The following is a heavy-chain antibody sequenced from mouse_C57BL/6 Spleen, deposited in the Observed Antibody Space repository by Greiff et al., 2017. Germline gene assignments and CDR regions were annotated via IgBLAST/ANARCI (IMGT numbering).Heavy chain of an antibody. J-gene: IGHJ2*01. CDR3: ARAYYGYDVRNYFDY. V-gene: IGHV8-12*01. CDR2: IYSDDDK. D-gene: IGHD2-9*01. Sequence: QVTLKESGPGILQSSQTLSLTCSFSGFSLSTSGMGVSWIRQPSGKGLEWLAHIYSDDDKRYTPSLKSRLPISKDTSSNQVFLKITSVDTTDTATYYAARAYYGYDVRNYFDYWGQGTTLTVSS. CDR1: GFSLSTSGMG.